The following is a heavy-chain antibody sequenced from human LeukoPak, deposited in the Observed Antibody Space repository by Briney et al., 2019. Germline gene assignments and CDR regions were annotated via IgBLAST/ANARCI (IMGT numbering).Heavy chain of an antibody. Sequence: PSETLSLTCAVYGGSFSGYYWSWIRQPPGKGLEWIGEINHSGSTNYNPSLKSRVTISVDTSKNQFSLKLSSVTAADTAVYYCARGYSSGWYHYWGQGTLVTVSS. CDR2: INHSGST. V-gene: IGHV4-34*01. CDR1: GGSFSGYY. CDR3: ARGYSSGWYHY. J-gene: IGHJ4*02. D-gene: IGHD6-19*01.